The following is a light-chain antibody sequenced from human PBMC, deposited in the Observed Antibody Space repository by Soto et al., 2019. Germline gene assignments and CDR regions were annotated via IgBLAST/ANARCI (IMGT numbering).Light chain of an antibody. CDR1: EERATS. Sequence: DIQIPKSPSSLAAAIGDRVIITCLAREERATSLNWSQHKPGKAPKLLIYDASNLARGVPARFSGSGSGTDFSFTISSLQPEDIATYYCQQYENLPPTFGQGTRLEIK. CDR3: QQYENLPPT. J-gene: IGKJ5*01. V-gene: IGKV1-33*01. CDR2: DAS.